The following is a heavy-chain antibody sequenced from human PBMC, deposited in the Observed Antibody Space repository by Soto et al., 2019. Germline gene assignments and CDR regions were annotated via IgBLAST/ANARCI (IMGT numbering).Heavy chain of an antibody. J-gene: IGHJ4*02. D-gene: IGHD2-15*01. Sequence: SETLSLTCTVSGGSISSGGYYWSWIRQHPGKGLEWIGYIYYSGSTYYNPSLKSRVTISVDTSKNQFSLKLSSVTAADTAVYYCARVPPVVAAKEGYFDYWGQGTLVTVSS. CDR2: IYYSGST. CDR3: ARVPPVVAAKEGYFDY. V-gene: IGHV4-31*03. CDR1: GGSISSGGYY.